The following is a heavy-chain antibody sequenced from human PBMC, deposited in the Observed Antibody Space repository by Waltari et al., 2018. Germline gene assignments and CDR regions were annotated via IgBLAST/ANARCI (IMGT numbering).Heavy chain of an antibody. CDR1: GYSFTSYW. D-gene: IGHD4-17*01. J-gene: IGHJ6*02. CDR3: ARVGSYGGVYYYYYYGMDV. V-gene: IGHV5-51*01. CDR2: IYPGDSDT. Sequence: EVQLVQSGAEVKKPGESLKISCKGSGYSFTSYWIGWVRQMPGNGLEWMGIIYPGDSDTRYSPSFQGQVTISADKSISTAYLQWSSLKASDTAMYYCARVGSYGGVYYYYYYGMDVWGQGTTVTVSS.